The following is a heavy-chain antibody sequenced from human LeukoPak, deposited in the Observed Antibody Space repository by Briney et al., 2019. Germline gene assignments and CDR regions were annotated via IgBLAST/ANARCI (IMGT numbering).Heavy chain of an antibody. CDR2: ITGSGANT. CDR3: AKDPTGDYIGAYDF. V-gene: IGHV3-23*01. CDR1: GFTFSSYG. Sequence: PGGSLRLSCAASGFTFSSYGMHWVRQAPRRGLEWVSTITGSGANTYYADSVTGRFTISRDNSKNTLFLQMNSLRAEDTAVYYCAKDPTGDYIGAYDFWGQGTMVSVSS. D-gene: IGHD4-17*01. J-gene: IGHJ3*01.